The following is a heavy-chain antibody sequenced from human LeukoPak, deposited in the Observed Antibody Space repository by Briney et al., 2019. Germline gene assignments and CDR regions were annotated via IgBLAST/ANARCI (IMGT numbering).Heavy chain of an antibody. J-gene: IGHJ4*02. CDR2: INPSGGST. D-gene: IGHD5-24*01. CDR1: GYTFTSNY. V-gene: IGHV1-46*01. Sequence: ASVKVSSKASGYTFTSNYMHWVRQGPGQGLGWMGIINPSGGSTSYAQKFQGRVSMTRDTSTSTVYMELSSLSSEDTAVYSCARDKKARWLQSFDHWGQGTLVTVSS. CDR3: ARDKKARWLQSFDH.